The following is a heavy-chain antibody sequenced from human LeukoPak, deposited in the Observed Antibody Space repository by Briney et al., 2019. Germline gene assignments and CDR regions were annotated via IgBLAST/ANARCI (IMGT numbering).Heavy chain of an antibody. CDR1: GYSFSTFW. CDR3: ARRDNWKYDY. J-gene: IGHJ4*02. V-gene: IGHV5-51*01. CDR2: IYPGDSDT. D-gene: IGHD1-1*01. Sequence: PGESLKISCQGSGYSFSTFWIGWVRQMPGRGLEWMGIIYPGDSDTRYSPSFQGQVTISADKSISTAYLQWSSLKASDTAMYYCARRDNWKYDYWGQGTLVTVSS.